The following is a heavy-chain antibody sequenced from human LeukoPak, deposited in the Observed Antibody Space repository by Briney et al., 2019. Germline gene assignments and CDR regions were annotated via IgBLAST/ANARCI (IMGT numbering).Heavy chain of an antibody. J-gene: IGHJ3*02. D-gene: IGHD3-9*01. CDR2: IGGSGGST. CDR3: ARDRLPNYDILTGYYLNI. V-gene: IGHV3-23*01. Sequence: PGGSLRLSCAASGFTFSSYAMSWVRQAPGKGLEWVSAIGGSGGSTYYADSVKGRFTISRDNAKNSLYLQMNSLRAEDTAVYYCARDRLPNYDILTGYYLNIWGQGTMVTVSS. CDR1: GFTFSSYA.